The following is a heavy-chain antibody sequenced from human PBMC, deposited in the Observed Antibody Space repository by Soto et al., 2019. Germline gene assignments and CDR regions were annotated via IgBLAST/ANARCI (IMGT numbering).Heavy chain of an antibody. J-gene: IGHJ6*02. CDR1: GGTFSSYA. CDR3: ASYYDRRARMDV. D-gene: IGHD1-26*01. CDR2: IISIFGTA. V-gene: IGHV1-69*01. Sequence: QVQLVQSGVEVKKPGSSVKVSCKASGGTFSSYAISWVRQAPGQGLEWMGGIISIFGTANYAQKFQGRVTITADESTSTAYMELSSLRSEDTAVYYCASYYDRRARMDVWGQGTTVTVSS.